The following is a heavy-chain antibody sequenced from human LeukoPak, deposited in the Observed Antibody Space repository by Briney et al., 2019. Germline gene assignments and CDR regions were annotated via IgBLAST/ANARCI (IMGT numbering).Heavy chain of an antibody. D-gene: IGHD3-3*01. J-gene: IGHJ4*02. Sequence: GASVKVSCKASGYTFTGYYMHWVRQAPGQGLEWMGWINPNSGGTNYAQKFQGRVTMTRDTSISTAYMELSRLRSDDTAVYYCARDRAAITIFGVVIIEGVGFDYWGQGTLVTVSS. CDR1: GYTFTGYY. V-gene: IGHV1-2*02. CDR3: ARDRAAITIFGVVIIEGVGFDY. CDR2: INPNSGGT.